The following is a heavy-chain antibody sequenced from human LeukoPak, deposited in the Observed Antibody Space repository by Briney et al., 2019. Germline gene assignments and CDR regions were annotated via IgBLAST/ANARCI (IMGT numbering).Heavy chain of an antibody. CDR3: TKLEMASRLGY. Sequence: GGSLRLSCAASGFTFSGSAMHWVRQASGQGLEWIGRIRSKANSYATAYAASVKGRFTISRDDSKNTAYLQMNSLKTEDTAVYYCTKLEMASRLGYWGQGTLVTVSS. D-gene: IGHD5-24*01. J-gene: IGHJ4*02. CDR2: IRSKANSYAT. CDR1: GFTFSGSA. V-gene: IGHV3-73*01.